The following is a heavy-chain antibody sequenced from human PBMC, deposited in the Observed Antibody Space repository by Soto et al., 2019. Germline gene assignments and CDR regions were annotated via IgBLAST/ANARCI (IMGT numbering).Heavy chain of an antibody. CDR2: INPNSGGT. D-gene: IGHD3-10*01. V-gene: IGHV1-2*04. J-gene: IGHJ6*02. CDR1: GYTFTGYY. CDR3: AREGTGEPYYYYGMDV. Sequence: QVQLVQSGAEVKKPGASVKVSCKASGYTFTGYYMPWVRQAPGQGLEWMGWINPNSGGTNYAQKFQGWVTMTRDTSISTAYMELSRLRSDDTAVYYCAREGTGEPYYYYGMDVWGQGTTVTVSS.